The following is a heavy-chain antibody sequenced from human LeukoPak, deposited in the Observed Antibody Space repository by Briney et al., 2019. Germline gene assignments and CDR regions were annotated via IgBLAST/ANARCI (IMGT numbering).Heavy chain of an antibody. J-gene: IGHJ4*02. Sequence: RPSETLCLTCTASGVSISSDYWSWIRQPPGKGLEWVSGITGSGGSTYYADSVKGRFTISRDNSKHTLDLQMNSLRAEDTAKYFCAKVLRGTYYYFDYWGLGTLVTVSS. CDR2: ITGSGGST. D-gene: IGHD1-26*01. V-gene: IGHV3-23*01. CDR1: GVSISSDY. CDR3: AKVLRGTYYYFDY.